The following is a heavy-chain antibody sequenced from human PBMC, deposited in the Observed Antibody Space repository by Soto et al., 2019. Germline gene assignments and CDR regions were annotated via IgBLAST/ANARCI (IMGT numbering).Heavy chain of an antibody. D-gene: IGHD4-4*01. Sequence: TGGSLRLSCAASGLTFSSYGMHWVRQAPGKGLEWVAVIWYDGSNKYYADSVKGRFTISRDNSKNTLYLQMNSLRAEDTAVYYCARGNTVTKMGYWGQGTLVTVSS. V-gene: IGHV3-33*01. CDR1: GLTFSSYG. CDR3: ARGNTVTKMGY. CDR2: IWYDGSNK. J-gene: IGHJ4*02.